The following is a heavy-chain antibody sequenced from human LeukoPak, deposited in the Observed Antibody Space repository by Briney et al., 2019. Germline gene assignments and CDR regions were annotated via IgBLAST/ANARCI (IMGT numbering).Heavy chain of an antibody. CDR3: ARRTTRGYCSSTSCYSGFDP. D-gene: IGHD2-2*01. J-gene: IGHJ5*02. CDR2: IYYSGST. Sequence: SETLSLTCAVSGYSISSGYYWGWIRQPPGKGLEWIGSIYYSGSTYYNPSLKSRVTISVDTSKNQFSLKLSSVTAADTAVYYCARRTTRGYCSSTSCYSGFDPWGQGTLVTVSS. V-gene: IGHV4-38-2*01. CDR1: GYSISSGYY.